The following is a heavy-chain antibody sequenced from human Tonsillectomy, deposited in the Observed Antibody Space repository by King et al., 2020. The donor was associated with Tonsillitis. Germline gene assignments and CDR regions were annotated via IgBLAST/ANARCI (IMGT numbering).Heavy chain of an antibody. CDR2: ISYDGSNK. Sequence: QLVQSGGGVVQPGRSLRLSCAASGLTFSIYGMHWVRQAPGKGLEWVAVISYDGSNKYYSDSVEGRFTISRDNSKNTLYLQMNSLIADDTAVYYCAKDGHCGGDCYSLYWYFDLWGRGTLVTVSS. CDR3: AKDGHCGGDCYSLYWYFDL. D-gene: IGHD2-21*02. CDR1: GLTFSIYG. J-gene: IGHJ2*01. V-gene: IGHV3-30*18.